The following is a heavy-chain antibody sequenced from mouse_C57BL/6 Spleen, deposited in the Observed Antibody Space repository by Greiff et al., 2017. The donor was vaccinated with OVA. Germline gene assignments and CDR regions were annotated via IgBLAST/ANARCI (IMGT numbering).Heavy chain of an antibody. J-gene: IGHJ2*01. Sequence: EVKLMESGGGLVKPGGSLKLSCAASGFTFSSYAMSWVRQTPEKRLEWVATISDGGSYTYYPDNVKGRFTISRDNAKNNLYLQMSHLKSEDTAMYYCARGDKRDYWGQGTTLTVSS. D-gene: IGHD3-3*01. CDR2: ISDGGSYT. V-gene: IGHV5-4*03. CDR3: ARGDKRDY. CDR1: GFTFSSYA.